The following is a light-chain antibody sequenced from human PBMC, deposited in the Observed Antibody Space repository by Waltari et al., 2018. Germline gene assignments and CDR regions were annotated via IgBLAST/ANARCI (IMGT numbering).Light chain of an antibody. CDR2: GST. Sequence: QSVLTQPPSVSGAPGQRVTISCPGRGSNIRAGYEFHWYQQLPRAAPKLLIYGSTSRPLGVPARFFGSTSGTSASLAITGLQAEDEADYYCQSYDTSLSVVFGGGTKLTVL. V-gene: IGLV1-40*01. CDR1: GSNIRAGYE. CDR3: QSYDTSLSVV. J-gene: IGLJ3*02.